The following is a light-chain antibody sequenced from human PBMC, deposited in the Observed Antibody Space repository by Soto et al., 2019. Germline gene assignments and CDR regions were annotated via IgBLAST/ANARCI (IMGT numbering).Light chain of an antibody. CDR2: DAS. J-gene: IGKJ1*01. CDR3: QQYNSYSRT. V-gene: IGKV1-5*01. CDR1: QSINNW. Sequence: DIQMTPSPSTLSASIGDRVNINCRASQSINNWLAWYQQKPGKAPKLLIYDASSLESGVPSRFSGSGSGTEFTLTISSLQPDDFATYYCQQYNSYSRTFGQGTKVDIK.